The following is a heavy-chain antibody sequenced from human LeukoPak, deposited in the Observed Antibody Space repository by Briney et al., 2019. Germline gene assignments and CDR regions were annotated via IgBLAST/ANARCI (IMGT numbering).Heavy chain of an antibody. CDR1: RGSISGYS. D-gene: IGHD4/OR15-4a*01. CDR3: VRGPYGASISKWFDP. CDR2: IYYSGDT. Sequence: SETLSLTCTVTRGSISGYSWSWIRQSPGGGLEWIGYIYYSGDTAYNPSLRSRVTMSVDTSKNQFSLQLRSMTTADTAVYYCVRGPYGASISKWFDPWGQGTQVIVSP. J-gene: IGHJ5*02. V-gene: IGHV4-59*01.